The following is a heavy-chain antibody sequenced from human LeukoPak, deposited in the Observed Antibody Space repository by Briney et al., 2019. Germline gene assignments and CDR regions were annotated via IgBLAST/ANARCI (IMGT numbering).Heavy chain of an antibody. Sequence: SETLSLTCAVSGYSISSGYYWGWIRQPPGKGLEWIGSIFHSGSSYYNSSLKSRVNMSVDTSKHQLSLNPRSVTAGDTAVYYCARASGRYGSGSSSYFVMDVWGKGTTVTVSS. V-gene: IGHV4-38-2*01. D-gene: IGHD3-10*01. CDR3: ARASGRYGSGSSSYFVMDV. CDR1: GYSISSGYY. CDR2: IFHSGSS. J-gene: IGHJ6*04.